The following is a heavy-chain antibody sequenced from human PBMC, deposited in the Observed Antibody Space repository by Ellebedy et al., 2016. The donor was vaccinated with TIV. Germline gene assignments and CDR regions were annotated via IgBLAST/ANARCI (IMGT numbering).Heavy chain of an antibody. CDR2: IYSSGNT. V-gene: IGHV4-31*03. D-gene: IGHD3-22*01. Sequence: MPSETLSLTCTVSGGSINSGAYYWTWIRQHPGKGLEWIGNIYSSGNTYYNPSLKIRLTMSIDTSKKQFSLKLSSLTAADTAVYYCAGSDNYDRSGYFEYWGQGTLVTVSS. J-gene: IGHJ4*02. CDR3: AGSDNYDRSGYFEY. CDR1: GGSINSGAYY.